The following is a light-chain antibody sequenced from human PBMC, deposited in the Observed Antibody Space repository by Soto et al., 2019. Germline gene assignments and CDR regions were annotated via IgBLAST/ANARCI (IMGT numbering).Light chain of an antibody. CDR2: WAS. CDR3: QQYYSTQWT. CDR1: QSVLYSSNNENY. V-gene: IGKV4-1*01. Sequence: IVMTQSPDSLAVSLGERATINCKSSQSVLYSSNNENYLAWYQQKPGQPPKLLIYWASTRESGVPDRFSGSASGTDFTLTISSLQAEDVAVYYCQQYYSTQWTFGQGTKVEIK. J-gene: IGKJ1*01.